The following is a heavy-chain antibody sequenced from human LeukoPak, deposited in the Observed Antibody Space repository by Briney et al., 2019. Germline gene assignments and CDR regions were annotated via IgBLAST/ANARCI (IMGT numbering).Heavy chain of an antibody. D-gene: IGHD6-19*01. V-gene: IGHV3-23*01. CDR2: IGGNGVYT. CDR3: ANHLTSAWDYFHY. Sequence: GGSLRLSCAASGFTFSSYAMSWVRQAPGEGLEWVSAIGGNGVYTYYADSVQGRFTISRDNSKNTLYLQMNSLRVEDTALYCCANHLTSAWDYFHYWGQGTPVTVSS. J-gene: IGHJ4*02. CDR1: GFTFSSYA.